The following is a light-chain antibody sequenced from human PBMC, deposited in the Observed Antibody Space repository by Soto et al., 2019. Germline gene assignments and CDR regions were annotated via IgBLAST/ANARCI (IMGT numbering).Light chain of an antibody. CDR2: SDD. Sequence: QSVLTQPPSVSEAPRQRVTISCSGSSSNIGNNAVNWYQQLPGKAPKLLIYSDDLLPSGVSDRFSGSKSGTSASRAISGLQSEDEADYYCAAWDDSLNGVVFGGGTKLTVL. CDR1: SSNIGNNA. J-gene: IGLJ2*01. V-gene: IGLV1-36*01. CDR3: AAWDDSLNGVV.